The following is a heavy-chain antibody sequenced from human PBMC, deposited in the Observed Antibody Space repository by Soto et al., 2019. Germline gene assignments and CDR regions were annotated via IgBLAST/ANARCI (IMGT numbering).Heavy chain of an antibody. J-gene: IGHJ4*02. CDR2: INHSGST. Sequence: SETLSLTCAVYGGSFSGYYWSWIRQPPGKGLEWIGEINHSGSTNYNPSLKSRVTISVDTSKNQFSLKLSSVTAADTAVYYCALQVFGVPDFDTWGQGTLVTVSS. V-gene: IGHV4-34*01. CDR1: GGSFSGYY. CDR3: ALQVFGVPDFDT. D-gene: IGHD3-3*01.